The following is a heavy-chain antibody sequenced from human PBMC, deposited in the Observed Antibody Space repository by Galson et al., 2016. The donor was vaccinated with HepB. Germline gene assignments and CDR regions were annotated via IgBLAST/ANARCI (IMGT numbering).Heavy chain of an antibody. V-gene: IGHV3-23*01. Sequence: SLRLSCAASDFSFRSYAMAWVRQAPGKGLEWVSTITGGAGTTFYADSVKGRFSISRDNSKNTLPLQITGRRAEDTAVYYCARAAGGVMGSYYFDYWGQGTLVTVSS. D-gene: IGHD3-16*01. CDR3: ARAAGGVMGSYYFDY. CDR1: DFSFRSYA. CDR2: ITGGAGTT. J-gene: IGHJ4*02.